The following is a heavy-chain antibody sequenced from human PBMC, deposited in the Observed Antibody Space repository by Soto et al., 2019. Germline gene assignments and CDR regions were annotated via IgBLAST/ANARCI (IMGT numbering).Heavy chain of an antibody. CDR3: ARLDRYDHYFDY. D-gene: IGHD5-12*01. V-gene: IGHV4-59*08. CDR1: GGSISSHY. J-gene: IGHJ4*02. Sequence: SETLSLTCTVSGGSISSHYWSWIRQPPGQGLEWIGYIYYSGSTNYNPSLKSRVTISVDTSKSQFSLRLSSVTAADTAVYFCARLDRYDHYFDYWGRGALVTVSS. CDR2: IYYSGST.